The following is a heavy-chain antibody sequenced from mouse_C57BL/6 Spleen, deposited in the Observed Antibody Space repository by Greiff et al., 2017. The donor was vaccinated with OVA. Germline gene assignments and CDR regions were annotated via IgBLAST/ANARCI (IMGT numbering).Heavy chain of an antibody. J-gene: IGHJ2*01. V-gene: IGHV1-64*01. Sequence: QVHVKQPGAELVKPGASVKLSCKASGYTFTSYWMHWVKQRPGQGLEWIGMIHPNSGSTNYNEKFKSKATLTVDKSSSTAYMQLSSLTSEDSAVYYCARGGYYGSSFDYWGQGTTLTVSS. D-gene: IGHD1-1*01. CDR2: IHPNSGST. CDR1: GYTFTSYW. CDR3: ARGGYYGSSFDY.